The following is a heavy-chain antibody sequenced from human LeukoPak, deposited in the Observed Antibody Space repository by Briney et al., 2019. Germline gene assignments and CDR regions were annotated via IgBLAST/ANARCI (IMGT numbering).Heavy chain of an antibody. J-gene: IGHJ6*02. V-gene: IGHV3-9*01. Sequence: PGGSLRLSCTASGFTFDDYAMHWVRQAPGKGLEWVSGISWNSGSIGYADSVKGRFTISRDNAKDSLYLQMNSLRAEDTALYYCAKDIGPLAVAGTGAYYYYGMDVWGQGTTVTVSS. CDR1: GFTFDDYA. CDR2: ISWNSGSI. CDR3: AKDIGPLAVAGTGAYYYYGMDV. D-gene: IGHD6-19*01.